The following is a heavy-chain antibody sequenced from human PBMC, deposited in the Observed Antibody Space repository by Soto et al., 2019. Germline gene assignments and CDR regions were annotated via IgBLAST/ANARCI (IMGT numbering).Heavy chain of an antibody. CDR3: ARVTTVDYGMDV. CDR2: IYSGGST. D-gene: IGHD4-17*01. Sequence: AGGSLRLSCAASGFTVSSNYMSWVRQAPGKGLEWVSVIYSGGSTYYADSVKGRFTISRDNSKNTLYLQMNSLRAEDTAVYYCARVTTVDYGMDVWGQGTTVTVSS. J-gene: IGHJ6*02. V-gene: IGHV3-53*01. CDR1: GFTVSSNY.